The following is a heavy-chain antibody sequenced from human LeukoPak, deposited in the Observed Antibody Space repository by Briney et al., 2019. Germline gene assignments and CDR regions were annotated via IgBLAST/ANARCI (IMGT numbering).Heavy chain of an antibody. J-gene: IGHJ3*02. Sequence: SVKVSSKASGYTFTDLTEYYIHWVRQAPGQGLEWMGGIIPIFGTANYAQKFQGRVTITADKSTSTAYMELSSLRSEDTAVYYCTSAEGYCSGGSCSRGAFDIWGQGTMVTVSS. CDR2: IIPIFGTA. V-gene: IGHV1-69*06. D-gene: IGHD2-15*01. CDR1: GYTFTDLTEYY. CDR3: TSAEGYCSGGSCSRGAFDI.